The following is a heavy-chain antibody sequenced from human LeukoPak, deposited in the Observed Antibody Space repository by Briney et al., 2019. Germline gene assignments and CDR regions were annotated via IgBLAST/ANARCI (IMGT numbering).Heavy chain of an antibody. Sequence: GGSLRLSCAASGFSFSTYAMHWVRQAPDQGLEWVAFISYDGYNKYYADSVKGRFTISRDNSNNTLHLQVNSLRAEDTALYYCVRGNYYDSSGFDVSGYRGQGALVTVSS. V-gene: IGHV3-30*04. CDR2: ISYDGYNK. CDR1: GFSFSTYA. CDR3: VRGNYYDSSGFDVSGY. J-gene: IGHJ4*02. D-gene: IGHD3-22*01.